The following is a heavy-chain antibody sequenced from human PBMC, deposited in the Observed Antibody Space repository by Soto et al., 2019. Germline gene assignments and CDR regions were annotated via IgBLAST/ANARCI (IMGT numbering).Heavy chain of an antibody. V-gene: IGHV1-69*02. J-gene: IGHJ6*04. CDR1: GGTFNRAT. CDR2: IIPVLDLA. Sequence: QAQLVQSGAEVKKPGSSVKVSCKASGGTFNRATFSWVRQAPGQGLQWMGRIIPVLDLADYAQKFQGRVTITADTSTTTVYLDLSGLGSDDTAVYYCARGGKLGGDLDVWGKGTPVIVSS. D-gene: IGHD3-10*01. CDR3: ARGGKLGGDLDV.